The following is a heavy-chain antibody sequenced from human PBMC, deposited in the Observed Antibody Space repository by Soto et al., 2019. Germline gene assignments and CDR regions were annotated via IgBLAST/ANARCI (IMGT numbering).Heavy chain of an antibody. Sequence: QVQLVQSGAEVKKPGSSVKVSCKASGGSLSNYGISWVRQAPGQGLEWMGGIIPIFGTANYAQKFQGRVTLTAHESTGIVYMDVTSLRSEDTAVYYCARGDATKIVVTTYYAMDVWGQGTTVTVSS. V-gene: IGHV1-69*12. CDR1: GGSLSNYG. D-gene: IGHD3-9*01. CDR3: ARGDATKIVVTTYYAMDV. CDR2: IIPIFGTA. J-gene: IGHJ6*02.